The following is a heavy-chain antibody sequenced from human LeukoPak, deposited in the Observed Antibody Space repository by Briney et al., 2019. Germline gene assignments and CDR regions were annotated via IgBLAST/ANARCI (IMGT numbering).Heavy chain of an antibody. V-gene: IGHV3-74*01. CDR3: ARDLGYYYYYMDV. J-gene: IGHJ6*03. Sequence: GGSLRLSCATSGFTFRSYWMHWVRQAPGMGLVWVSRINTDGTTPTYADSVKGRFTISRDNAKSTLYLQMNSLRAEDTAVYYCARDLGYYYYYMDVWGRGTTVTVSS. D-gene: IGHD3-10*01. CDR2: INTDGTTP. CDR1: GFTFRSYW.